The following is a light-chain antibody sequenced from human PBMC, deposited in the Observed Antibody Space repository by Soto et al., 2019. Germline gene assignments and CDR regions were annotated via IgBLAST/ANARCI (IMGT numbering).Light chain of an antibody. CDR1: KLGDKY. V-gene: IGLV3-1*01. CDR2: QDS. Sequence: SYELTQPPSVSVSPGLTASITCSGDKLGDKYACWYQQKPGQSPVLVIYQDSKRPSGIPERFSGSNSGNTATLTISGTQAMDEADYYCQAWDSSKGGYVFGTGTKLTVL. CDR3: QAWDSSKGGYV. J-gene: IGLJ1*01.